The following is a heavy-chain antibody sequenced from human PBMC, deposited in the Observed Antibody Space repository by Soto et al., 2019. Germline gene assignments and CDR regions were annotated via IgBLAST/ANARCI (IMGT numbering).Heavy chain of an antibody. CDR3: ARGAPSMVGYYYYYGMDV. J-gene: IGHJ6*02. D-gene: IGHD3-10*01. CDR2: INPNSGGT. Sequence: ASVKVSCKASGYTFTGYYMHWLRQSPGQGLEWMGWINPNSGGTNYAQKFQGRVTMTRDTSISTAYMELSRLRSDDTAVYYCARGAPSMVGYYYYYGMDVWGQGTTVTVSS. V-gene: IGHV1-2*02. CDR1: GYTFTGYY.